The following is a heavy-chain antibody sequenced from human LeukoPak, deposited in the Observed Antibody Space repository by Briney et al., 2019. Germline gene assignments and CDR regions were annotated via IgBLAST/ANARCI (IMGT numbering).Heavy chain of an antibody. Sequence: GGSLRLSCVASGFTFSKYWMTWVRQAPGKGLAWVADIKQDGSAKYYMDSVKGRFAISRDNAKNSLYLRMNSLGAEDTAVYYCARVNPLVAPGALDIWGQGTMVAVSS. CDR3: ARVNPLVAPGALDI. D-gene: IGHD5-12*01. CDR2: IKQDGSAK. J-gene: IGHJ3*02. V-gene: IGHV3-7*01. CDR1: GFTFSKYW.